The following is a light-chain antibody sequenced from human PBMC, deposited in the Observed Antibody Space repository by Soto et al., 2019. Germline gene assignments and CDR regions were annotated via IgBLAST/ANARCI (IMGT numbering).Light chain of an antibody. J-gene: IGKJ4*01. Sequence: EMVLTQSPATLSVSPGEGATLSCRASQSVSSNLAWYQQKPGQAPRLLIYGVSTRATGIPARFSGSGSGTEFTLTIGSLQSEDFAVYYCQQYTDWPLTFGGGTKVDIK. CDR1: QSVSSN. CDR3: QQYTDWPLT. CDR2: GVS. V-gene: IGKV3-15*01.